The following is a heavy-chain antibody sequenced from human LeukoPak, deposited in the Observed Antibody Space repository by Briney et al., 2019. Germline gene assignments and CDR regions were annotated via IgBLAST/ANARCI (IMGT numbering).Heavy chain of an antibody. CDR3: VRDLSYFGP. D-gene: IGHD3-16*01. CDR2: IKQDGSEK. J-gene: IGHJ5*02. V-gene: IGHV3-7*01. Sequence: GGSLRLSCAASGFTFSNYWMSWVRQAPGKGLQWVANIKQDGSEKYYVDSVKGRFTISRDNAKNSLYLQMNSLRVEDTAVYYCVRDLSYFGPWGQGTLVTVSS. CDR1: GFTFSNYW.